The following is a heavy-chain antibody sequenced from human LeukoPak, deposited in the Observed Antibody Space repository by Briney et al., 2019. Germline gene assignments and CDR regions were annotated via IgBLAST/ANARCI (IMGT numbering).Heavy chain of an antibody. CDR1: GFTFSSYA. V-gene: IGHV3-30-3*01. CDR3: ARDDGWLHTGGPFFDY. Sequence: GRSLRLSCAASGFTFSSYAMHWVRQAPGKGLEWVAVISYDGSNKYYADSVKGRFTISRDNSKNTLYLQMNSLRAEDTAVYYCARDDGWLHTGGPFFDYWGQGTLVIVSS. D-gene: IGHD5-24*01. CDR2: ISYDGSNK. J-gene: IGHJ4*02.